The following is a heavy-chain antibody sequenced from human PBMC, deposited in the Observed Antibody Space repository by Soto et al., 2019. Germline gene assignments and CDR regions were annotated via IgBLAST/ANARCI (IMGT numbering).Heavy chain of an antibody. CDR3: ARPTGTYGSGYYYFDF. V-gene: IGHV1-69*01. J-gene: IGHJ4*02. D-gene: IGHD6-19*01. CDR2: IIPLFGTA. CDR1: GGTFSTYA. Sequence: QVQLEQSGAEVKQPGSSVRVSCKTSGGTFSTYAINWVRQAPGQGLEWMGAIIPLFGTADYSQKFQGRVTSTADESTSTAYMELSSLIADDTAGYCCARPTGTYGSGYYYFDFWGQGTLVTVSS.